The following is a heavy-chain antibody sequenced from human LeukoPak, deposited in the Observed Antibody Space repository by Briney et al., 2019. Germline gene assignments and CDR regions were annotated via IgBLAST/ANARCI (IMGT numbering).Heavy chain of an antibody. V-gene: IGHV3-48*02. J-gene: IGHJ3*02. CDR2: ISSSSSTI. D-gene: IGHD4-17*01. Sequence: PGGSLRLSCAVSGFTFSSYSMNWVRQAPGKGLEWVSYISSSSSTIYYADSVKGRFTISRDNAKNSLYLQMNSLRDEDTAVYYCAGDRAVTTNAFDIWGQGTMVTVSS. CDR1: GFTFSSYS. CDR3: AGDRAVTTNAFDI.